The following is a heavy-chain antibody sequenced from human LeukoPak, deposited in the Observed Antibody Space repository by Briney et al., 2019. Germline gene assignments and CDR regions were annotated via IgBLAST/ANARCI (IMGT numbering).Heavy chain of an antibody. Sequence: ASVKVSCKASGYTFTSYGITWVRQAPGQGLEWMGWISPYNGNTNYAQKLQGRVTMTTDTSTSTAYMELSSLRSEDTAVYYCASNGGYVGYYFDYWGQGTLVTVSS. CDR3: ASNGGYVGYYFDY. V-gene: IGHV1-18*01. CDR1: GYTFTSYG. CDR2: ISPYNGNT. D-gene: IGHD5-12*01. J-gene: IGHJ4*02.